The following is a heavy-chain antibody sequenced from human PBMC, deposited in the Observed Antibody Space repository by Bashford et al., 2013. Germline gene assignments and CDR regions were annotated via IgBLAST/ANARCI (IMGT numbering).Heavy chain of an antibody. J-gene: IGHJ4*02. CDR3: ARGGDYSNGWYRDFDY. V-gene: IGHV1-8*01. CDR2: MSPNSPST. Sequence: ASVKVSCKASGYTFISYDINWVRQATGQGLEWMGWMSPNSPSTGYAPKFQGRLAMTRNTSISTAYMELTSLRSEDTAVYYCARGGDYSNGWYRDFDYWGQGTLVTVSS. D-gene: IGHD6-19*01. CDR1: GYTFISYD.